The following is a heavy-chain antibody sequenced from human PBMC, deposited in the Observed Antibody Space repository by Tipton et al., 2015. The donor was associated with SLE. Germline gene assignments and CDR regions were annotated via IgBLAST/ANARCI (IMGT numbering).Heavy chain of an antibody. CDR3: ARGDDLPYYFEY. D-gene: IGHD3-16*01. J-gene: IGHJ4*02. Sequence: TLSLTCAVSGGSFSGYYWSWIRQPPGKGREWIGEINHSGSTNYNPSLKSRVTISVDTSKNQFSLKLSSVTAADTAVYYCARGDDLPYYFEYWGQGTLVTVSS. CDR1: GGSFSGYY. CDR2: INHSGST. V-gene: IGHV4-34*01.